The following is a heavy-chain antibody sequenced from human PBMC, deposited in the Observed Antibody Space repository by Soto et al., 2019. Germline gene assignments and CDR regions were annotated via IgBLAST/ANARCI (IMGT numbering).Heavy chain of an antibody. V-gene: IGHV3-23*01. CDR1: GFTFSSYA. J-gene: IGHJ4*02. CDR2: ISGSGGST. D-gene: IGHD3-22*01. Sequence: GGSLRLSCAASGFTFSSYAMSWVRQAPGKGLEWVSAISGSGGSTYYADSVKGRFTISRDNSKNTLYLQMNSLRAEDTAVYYCAKGTYYYDSSGYYSLAFFDYWGQGTLVTVSS. CDR3: AKGTYYYDSSGYYSLAFFDY.